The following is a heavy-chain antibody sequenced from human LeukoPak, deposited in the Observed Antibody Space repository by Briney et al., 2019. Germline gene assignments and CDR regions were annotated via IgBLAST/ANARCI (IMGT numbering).Heavy chain of an antibody. CDR2: ITRNGDRK. CDR3: VNQISGWVY. V-gene: IGHV3-64D*06. J-gene: IGHJ4*02. CDR1: GFTFSDLA. Sequence: GGSLRLSCSAFGFTFSDLAMHWVRQAPGKGLEYVSGITRNGDRKFYADSVKGRFTISRDNSENTLYLQMSSLNPEDTSVYYCVNQISGWVYWGQGTLVTVSS. D-gene: IGHD6-19*01.